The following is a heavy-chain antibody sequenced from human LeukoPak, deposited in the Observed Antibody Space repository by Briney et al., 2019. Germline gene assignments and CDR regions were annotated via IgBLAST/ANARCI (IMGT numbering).Heavy chain of an antibody. CDR3: ARDRYDILTGYPKVYGMDV. V-gene: IGHV3-30-3*01. D-gene: IGHD3-9*01. J-gene: IGHJ6*02. CDR2: ISYDGSNK. CDR1: GFTFSSHA. Sequence: GGSLRLSCAASGFTFSSHAMHWVRQAPGKGLEWVAVISYDGSNKNYADSVKGRFTISRDNSKNTLYLQMNSLRAEDTAVYYCARDRYDILTGYPKVYGMDVWGQGTTATVSS.